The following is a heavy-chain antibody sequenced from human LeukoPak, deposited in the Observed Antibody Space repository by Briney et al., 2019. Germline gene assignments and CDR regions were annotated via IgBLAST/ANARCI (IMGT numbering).Heavy chain of an antibody. CDR3: AMDYGDYDDAFDI. D-gene: IGHD4-17*01. Sequence: GASVKVSCKASGGTFSSYAISWVRQAPGQGLEWMGGIIPIFGTANYAQKFQGRVTITADESTSTAYMELSSLRSEDTAVYYCAMDYGDYDDAFDIWGQGTMVTVSS. CDR2: IIPIFGTA. CDR1: GGTFSSYA. J-gene: IGHJ3*02. V-gene: IGHV1-69*01.